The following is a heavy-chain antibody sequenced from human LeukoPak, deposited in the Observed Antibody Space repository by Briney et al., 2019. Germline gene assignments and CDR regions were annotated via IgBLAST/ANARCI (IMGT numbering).Heavy chain of an antibody. J-gene: IGHJ4*02. CDR2: IYHSGST. D-gene: IGHD3-16*02. V-gene: IGHV4-59*01. CDR1: GDSINSYY. CDR3: ARGRLGELSLFDS. Sequence: PSETLSLTRTVSGDSINSYYWSWIRQPPGKGLEWIGYIYHSGSTNYNPSLKSRVTILIDTSKNQFSLKLSSLTAADTAVYYCARGRLGELSLFDSWGRGTLVTVSS.